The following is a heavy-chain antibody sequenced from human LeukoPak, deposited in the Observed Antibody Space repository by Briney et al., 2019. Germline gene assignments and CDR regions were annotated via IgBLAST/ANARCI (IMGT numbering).Heavy chain of an antibody. CDR3: AKDQGARYYYVSGDFDF. CDR2: IWYAERRN. D-gene: IGHD3-10*01. V-gene: IGHV3-30*02. J-gene: IGHJ4*02. CDR1: GFSFSNYG. Sequence: GGSLRLSCAASGFSFSNYGMNWVRQAPGKGLEWVAFIWYAERRNYYADFAKGRFTISRDNSKNTLYLHMNSLRAEDTAIYYCAKDQGARYYYVSGDFDFWGQGTLVTVPS.